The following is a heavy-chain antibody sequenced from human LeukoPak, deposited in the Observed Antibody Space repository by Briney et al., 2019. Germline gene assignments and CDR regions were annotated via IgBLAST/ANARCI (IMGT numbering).Heavy chain of an antibody. D-gene: IGHD1-1*01. CDR1: GDSVSRNSGA. J-gene: IGHJ4*02. Sequence: SQTLSLTCAISGDSVSRNSGAWNWIRQSPSRGLEWLGRTYQRSQWRNDYAPSVKSRITINPDTSKNQFSLELKSVTPEDTAVYYCARGVAGTGFDYWDQGTLSPSPQ. V-gene: IGHV6-1*01. CDR2: TYQRSQWRN. CDR3: ARGVAGTGFDY.